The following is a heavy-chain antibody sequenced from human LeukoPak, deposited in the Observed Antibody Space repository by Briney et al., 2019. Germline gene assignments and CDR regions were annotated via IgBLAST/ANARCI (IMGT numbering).Heavy chain of an antibody. Sequence: GGSLRLSCAASGFTFSSYWMSWVRQAPGKGLEWVANIKQDGSEKYYVDSVKGRFTISRDNAKNSLYLQMNSLRAADTAVYYCATYGYSGYDLIVYWGQGTLVTVSS. CDR3: ATYGYSGYDLIVY. J-gene: IGHJ4*02. D-gene: IGHD5-12*01. CDR1: GFTFSSYW. V-gene: IGHV3-7*03. CDR2: IKQDGSEK.